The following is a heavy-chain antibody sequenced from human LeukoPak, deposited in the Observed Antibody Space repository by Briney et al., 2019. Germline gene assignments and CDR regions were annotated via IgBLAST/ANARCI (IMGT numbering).Heavy chain of an antibody. D-gene: IGHD3-22*01. CDR2: TRNKANSYTT. CDR1: GFTFSDHY. CDR3: ARGSGYYPFDY. J-gene: IGHJ4*02. Sequence: GGSLRLSCAASGFTFSDHYMDWVRQAPGKGLEWVGRTRNKANSYTTEYAASVKGRFTISRDDSKNSLYLQMNSLKTEDTAVYYCARGSGYYPFDYWGQGTLVTVSS. V-gene: IGHV3-72*01.